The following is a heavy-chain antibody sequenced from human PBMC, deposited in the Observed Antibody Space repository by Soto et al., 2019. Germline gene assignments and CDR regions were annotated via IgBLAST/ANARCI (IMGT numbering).Heavy chain of an antibody. D-gene: IGHD1-26*01. V-gene: IGHV1-2*02. CDR2: IGPESGAT. CDR3: GRGRSGQIVVFY. Sequence: ASVKVSCKTSGYTFTGHYIHWVRQAPQQGPEWMGEIGPESGATRYAQKFRGRVTMTMDTSITTVYMELKNLSPDDTAVYYCGRGRSGQIVVFYWGQGSPVTVSS. J-gene: IGHJ4*02. CDR1: GYTFTGHY.